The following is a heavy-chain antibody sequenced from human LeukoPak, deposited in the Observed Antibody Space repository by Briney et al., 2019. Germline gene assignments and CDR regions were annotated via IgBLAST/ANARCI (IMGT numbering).Heavy chain of an antibody. V-gene: IGHV4-59*01. CDR2: IYYSGST. Sequence: SETLSLTCTVSGGSISSYYWSWIRQPPGKGLEWIGYIYYSGSTNYNPSLKSRVTISVDPSKNQFSLKLSSVTAADTAVYYCARGARDSSGFTKYYFDYWGQGTLVTVSS. J-gene: IGHJ4*02. CDR3: ARGARDSSGFTKYYFDY. CDR1: GGSISSYY. D-gene: IGHD3-22*01.